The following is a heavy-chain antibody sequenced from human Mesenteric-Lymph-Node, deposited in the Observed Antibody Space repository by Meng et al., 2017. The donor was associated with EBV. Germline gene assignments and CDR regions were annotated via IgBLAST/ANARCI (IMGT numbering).Heavy chain of an antibody. V-gene: IGHV6-1*01. J-gene: IGHJ5*02. CDR3: ARGIVATTRNWFDP. CDR2: TYYRSKWYN. Sequence: QVQLQQSGPGLVQPSQTLSLTCAISGDSVSSNSPAWNWIRQSPSRGLEWLGRTYYRSKWYNDYAVSVKSRITINPDTSKNQFSLQLNSVTPEDTAVYYCARGIVATTRNWFDPWGQGTLCTVSS. D-gene: IGHD5-12*01. CDR1: GDSVSSNSPA.